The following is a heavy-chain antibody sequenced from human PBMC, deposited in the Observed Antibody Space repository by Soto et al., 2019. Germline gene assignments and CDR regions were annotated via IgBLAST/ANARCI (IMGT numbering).Heavy chain of an antibody. CDR2: IKSKTDGGTT. V-gene: IGHV3-15*07. D-gene: IGHD3-3*01. CDR1: GFTFSNAW. Sequence: GGSLRLSCAASGFTFSNAWMNWVRQAPGKGQEWVGRIKSKTDGGTTDYAAPVKGRFTISRDDSKNTLYLQMNSLKTEDTAVYYCTTDLYASYYDFWSGYPDYWGQGTLVTVSS. CDR3: TTDLYASYYDFWSGYPDY. J-gene: IGHJ4*02.